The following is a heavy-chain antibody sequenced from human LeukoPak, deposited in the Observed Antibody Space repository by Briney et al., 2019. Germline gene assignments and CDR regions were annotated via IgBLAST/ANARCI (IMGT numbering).Heavy chain of an antibody. Sequence: SETLSLTCTVSGGSISSGGYYWSWIRQPAGKGLEWIGRIYTSGSTNYNPSLKSRVTMSVDTSKNQFSLKLSSVTAADTAVYYCARGNWYYGSGSQSFDYWGQGTLVTVSS. V-gene: IGHV4-61*02. J-gene: IGHJ4*02. CDR2: IYTSGST. CDR3: ARGNWYYGSGSQSFDY. CDR1: GGSISSGGYY. D-gene: IGHD3-10*01.